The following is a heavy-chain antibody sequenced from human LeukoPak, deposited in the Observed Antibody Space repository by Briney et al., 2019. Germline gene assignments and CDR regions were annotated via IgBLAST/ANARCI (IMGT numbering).Heavy chain of an antibody. D-gene: IGHD3-10*01. CDR2: ISYDGSNK. Sequence: GGSLRLSRAASGFTFSSYGMHWVRQAPGKGLEWVAVISYDGSNKYYADSVKGRFTISRDNSKNTLYLQMNSLRAEDTAVYYCAKFIRADSFDYWGQGTLVTVSS. V-gene: IGHV3-30*18. CDR3: AKFIRADSFDY. J-gene: IGHJ4*02. CDR1: GFTFSSYG.